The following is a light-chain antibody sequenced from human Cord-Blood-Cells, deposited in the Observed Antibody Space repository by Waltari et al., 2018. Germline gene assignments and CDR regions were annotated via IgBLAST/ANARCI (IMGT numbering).Light chain of an antibody. CDR2: DVS. CDR1: SSDVGGYDY. J-gene: IGLJ3*02. Sequence: LIQPASVSGSPGQLITISCTGTSSDVGGYDYVSWYLQHPGQAPKLMIYDVSKRPSGVSNRFSGSKSGNTASLTISGLQAEDEADYYCSSYTSSSTWVFGGGTKLTVL. CDR3: SSYTSSSTWV. V-gene: IGLV2-14*01.